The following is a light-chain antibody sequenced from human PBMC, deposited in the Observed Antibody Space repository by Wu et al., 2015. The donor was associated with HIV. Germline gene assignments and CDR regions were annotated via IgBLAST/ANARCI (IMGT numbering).Light chain of an antibody. Sequence: EIVLTQSPATLSLSPGERATLSCRASQSLGTKLAWYQQKPGQAPRVLIYETSSRATGIPDRFSGSGSGTDFTLTISRLEPEDFTVYYCQRYGSSPYTFGQGTKLEIK. J-gene: IGKJ2*01. V-gene: IGKV3-20*01. CDR1: QSLGTK. CDR2: ETS. CDR3: QRYGSSPYT.